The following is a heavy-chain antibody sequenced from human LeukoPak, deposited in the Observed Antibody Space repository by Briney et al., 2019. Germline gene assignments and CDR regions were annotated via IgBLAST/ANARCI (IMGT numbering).Heavy chain of an antibody. D-gene: IGHD2-15*01. V-gene: IGHV5-51*01. CDR1: GYSITSYW. J-gene: IGHJ3*02. Sequence: GESLMICCNGSGYSITSYWIGWVRHMAGEGVGWMGINYPGDYETSYRQSHQGQVTSTADKSSSTSYVQWSSMKASDTAMYYCARRSYCSGGSCYPIQHFGNTPFVESAGGYLGNFDAFDIWGQGTMVTVSS. CDR3: ARRSYCSGGSCYPIQHFGNTPFVESAGGYLGNFDAFDI. CDR2: NYPGDYET.